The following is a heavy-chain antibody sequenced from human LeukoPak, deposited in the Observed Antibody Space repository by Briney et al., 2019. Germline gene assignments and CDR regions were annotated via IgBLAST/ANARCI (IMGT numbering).Heavy chain of an antibody. V-gene: IGHV4-34*01. CDR2: INHSGST. CDR3: ARDSSSWYRGEYYFDY. CDR1: GGSFSGYY. D-gene: IGHD6-13*01. J-gene: IGHJ4*02. Sequence: SETLSLTCAVYGGSFSGYYWSWIRQPPGKELEWIGEINHSGSTNYNPSLKSRVTISVDTSKNQFSLKLSSVTAADTAVYYCARDSSSWYRGEYYFDYWGQGTLVTVSS.